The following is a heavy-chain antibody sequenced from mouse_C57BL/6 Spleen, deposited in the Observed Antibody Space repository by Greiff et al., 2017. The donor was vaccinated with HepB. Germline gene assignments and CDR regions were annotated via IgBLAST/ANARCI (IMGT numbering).Heavy chain of an antibody. D-gene: IGHD1-1*01. V-gene: IGHV1-64*01. J-gene: IGHJ4*01. Sequence: VKLQESGAELVKPGASVKLSCKASGYTFTSYWMHWVKQRPGQGLEWIGMIHPNSGSTNYNEKFKSKATLTVDKSSSTAYMQLSSLTSEDSAVYYCAREDYGSSYVDYAMDYWGQGTSVTVSS. CDR1: GYTFTSYW. CDR3: AREDYGSSYVDYAMDY. CDR2: IHPNSGST.